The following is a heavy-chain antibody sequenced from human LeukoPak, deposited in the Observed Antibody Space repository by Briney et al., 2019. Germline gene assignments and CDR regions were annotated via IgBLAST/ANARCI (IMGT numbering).Heavy chain of an antibody. CDR1: GFTFSSYA. D-gene: IGHD5-18*01. CDR2: ISYDGSNK. CDR3: AREDTATVGYFDY. V-gene: IGHV3-30*04. J-gene: IGHJ4*02. Sequence: AGGSLRLSCAASGFTFSSYAMHWVRQAPGKGLEWVAVISYDGSNKYYADSVKGRFTISRDNSKNTLYLQMNSLRAEDTAVYYCAREDTATVGYFDYWGQGTLVTVSS.